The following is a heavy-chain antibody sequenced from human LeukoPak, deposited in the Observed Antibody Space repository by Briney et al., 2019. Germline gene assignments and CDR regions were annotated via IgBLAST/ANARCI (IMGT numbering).Heavy chain of an antibody. Sequence: SETLSLTCTVSGGSISSYYWSWIRQPPGKGLEWIGEINHSGSTNYNPSLKSRVTISVDTSKNQFSLKLSSVTAADTAVYYCARHRLQWEYLDYWGQGTLVTVSS. CDR2: INHSGST. CDR1: GGSISSYY. D-gene: IGHD5-24*01. J-gene: IGHJ4*02. CDR3: ARHRLQWEYLDY. V-gene: IGHV4-34*01.